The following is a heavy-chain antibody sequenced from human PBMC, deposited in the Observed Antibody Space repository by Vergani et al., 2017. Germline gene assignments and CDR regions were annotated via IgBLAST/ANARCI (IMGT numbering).Heavy chain of an antibody. Sequence: QVQLVESGGGVVQPGRSLRLSCAASGFTFSSYGMHWVRQAPGKGLEWVAVIWYDGSNKYYADSVKGRFTISRDNSKNTLYLQMNSLRAEDTAVYYCARDLASYYDYSASDAFDIWGQGTMVTVSS. CDR3: ARDLASYYDYSASDAFDI. CDR2: IWYDGSNK. J-gene: IGHJ3*02. D-gene: IGHD3-22*01. V-gene: IGHV3-33*01. CDR1: GFTFSSYG.